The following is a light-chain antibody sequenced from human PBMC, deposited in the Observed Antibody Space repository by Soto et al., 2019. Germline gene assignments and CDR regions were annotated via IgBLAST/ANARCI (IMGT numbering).Light chain of an antibody. CDR2: GAS. CDR3: QQYVDWPLT. Sequence: EIVMTQSPATLSMSPGERATLSCRATQSVRSDLAWYQQKPGQAPRLLIYGASTRATGIPARFSGSGSGTEFTLTISGLQSEDFAVYYCQQYVDWPLTFGQGTRLEI. J-gene: IGKJ5*01. CDR1: QSVRSD. V-gene: IGKV3-15*01.